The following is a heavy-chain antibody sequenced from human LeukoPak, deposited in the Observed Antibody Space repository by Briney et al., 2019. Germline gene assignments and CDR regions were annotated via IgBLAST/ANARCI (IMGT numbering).Heavy chain of an antibody. Sequence: ASVKVSCKASAYTFTGYYMHWVRQAPGQGLEWMGWINPSTGGTNYAQKFQGRVTMTTDTSTSTAYMELRSLRSDDTAVYYCARGISQLDWFDPWGQGTLVTVSS. V-gene: IGHV1-2*02. J-gene: IGHJ5*02. CDR2: INPSTGGT. D-gene: IGHD6-6*01. CDR1: AYTFTGYY. CDR3: ARGISQLDWFDP.